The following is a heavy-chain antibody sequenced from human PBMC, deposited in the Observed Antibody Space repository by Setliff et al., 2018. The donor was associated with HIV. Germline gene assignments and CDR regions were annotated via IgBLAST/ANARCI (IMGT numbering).Heavy chain of an antibody. CDR3: ARLGSGWSDSYYYAMDI. D-gene: IGHD6-19*01. Sequence: ASVKVSCKASGYTFTTYGISWVRQAPGHGLEWMGWISPNFGPTNYAQNFLGRVTMTIDTSTSRAYMEVRSLRSDDTAMYFCARLGSGWSDSYYYAMDIWGQGTTVTVSS. V-gene: IGHV1-18*01. CDR1: GYTFTTYG. J-gene: IGHJ6*02. CDR2: ISPNFGPT.